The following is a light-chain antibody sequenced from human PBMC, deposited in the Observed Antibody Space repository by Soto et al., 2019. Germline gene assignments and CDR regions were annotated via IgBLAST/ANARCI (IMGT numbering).Light chain of an antibody. CDR3: CSYAGSYGVV. Sequence: QSALTQPRSVSGSPGQSVTISCTGTSSDVGGYNYVSWYQQHPGKAPKLMIYDVSKRPSGVPDRFSGSKSGNTASLTFSGLQAEDEADYYCCSYAGSYGVVFGGGTKVTVL. J-gene: IGLJ2*01. CDR1: SSDVGGYNY. CDR2: DVS. V-gene: IGLV2-11*01.